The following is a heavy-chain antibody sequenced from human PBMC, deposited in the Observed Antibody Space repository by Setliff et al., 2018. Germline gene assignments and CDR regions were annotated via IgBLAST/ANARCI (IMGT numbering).Heavy chain of an antibody. V-gene: IGHV4-34*01. CDR3: ARGFDVCGGGACYTDGPYYFDY. CDR1: GESFSGHY. CDR2: INHSGST. D-gene: IGHD2-21*02. Sequence: SETLSLTCAVYGESFSGHYWSWIRQPPGKGLKWIGEINHSGSTNYNPSLKSRVTISVDTSKNQFSLKLSSVAAADTAVYYCARGFDVCGGGACYTDGPYYFDYWGLGTPVTVSS. J-gene: IGHJ4*02.